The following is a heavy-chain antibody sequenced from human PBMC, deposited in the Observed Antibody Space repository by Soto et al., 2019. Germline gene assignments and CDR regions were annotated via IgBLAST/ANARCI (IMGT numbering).Heavy chain of an antibody. D-gene: IGHD2-15*01. CDR3: ARGCSGGSCYKTNNWFDP. V-gene: IGHV1-3*01. J-gene: IGHJ5*02. CDR1: GYTFNSYG. CDR2: INAGNGNT. Sequence: APMKVSCKGSGYTFNSYGMHRERPAPGQRLEGMGWINAGNGNTKSSKNFQGRVTITRDTSASTAYMELSSLRSEDTAVYYCARGCSGGSCYKTNNWFDPWGQGTRVTVSS.